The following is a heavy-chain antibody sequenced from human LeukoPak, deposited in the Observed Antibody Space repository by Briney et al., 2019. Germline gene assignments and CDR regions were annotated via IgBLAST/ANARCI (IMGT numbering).Heavy chain of an antibody. Sequence: ASVKVSCKVSGYTLTELSMHCVRQAPGKGLEWMGGFDPVDGETSYTQKFQGRVTMTEDTSTDTAYMELSSLRSEDTTVYYCATRKVIYDSSGYYYGNVFDYWGQGTLVTVSS. CDR3: ATRKVIYDSSGYYYGNVFDY. J-gene: IGHJ4*02. V-gene: IGHV1-24*01. D-gene: IGHD3-22*01. CDR1: GYTLTELS. CDR2: FDPVDGET.